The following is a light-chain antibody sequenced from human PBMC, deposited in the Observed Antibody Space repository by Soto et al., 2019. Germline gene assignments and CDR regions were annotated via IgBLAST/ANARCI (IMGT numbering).Light chain of an antibody. CDR2: GAT. Sequence: DIQMTQSPSSLSASVGDRVTITCRASQGINNYLAWYQQKPGQVPKLLMYGATTLHAGVPSRFSGSGYGTDFTLTISSLQPEDAATYYCQKYNSAPRPFGQGTKVEIK. J-gene: IGKJ1*01. V-gene: IGKV1-27*01. CDR3: QKYNSAPRP. CDR1: QGINNY.